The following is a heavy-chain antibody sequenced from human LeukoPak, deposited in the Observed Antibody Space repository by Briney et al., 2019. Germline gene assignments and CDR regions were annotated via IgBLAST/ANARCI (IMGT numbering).Heavy chain of an antibody. CDR1: GGTFSSYA. CDR2: IIPIFGIA. CDR3: ARDWEIVPAAIHESDYYYYGMDV. Sequence: SVKVSCKASGGTFSSYAISWVRQALGQGLEWMGRIIPIFGIANYAQKFQGRVTITADKSTSTAYMELSSLRSEDTAVYYCARDWEIVPAAIHESDYYYYGMDVWGQGTTVTVSS. J-gene: IGHJ6*02. V-gene: IGHV1-69*04. D-gene: IGHD2-2*02.